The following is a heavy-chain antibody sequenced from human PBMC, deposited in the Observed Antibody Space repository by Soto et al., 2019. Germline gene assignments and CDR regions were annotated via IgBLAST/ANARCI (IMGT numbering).Heavy chain of an antibody. CDR1: GYTFTSYD. J-gene: IGHJ3*02. CDR2: MNPNSGNT. V-gene: IGHV1-8*01. Sequence: QVQLVQSGAEVKKPGASVKVSCKASGYTFTSYDINWVRQATGQGLEWMGWMNPNSGNTGYAQKFQGRVTMTRNTSISTAYKELSSLRSEETDLYYCASSKWELPDIWGQGTMVTVSS. CDR3: ASSKWELPDI. D-gene: IGHD1-26*01.